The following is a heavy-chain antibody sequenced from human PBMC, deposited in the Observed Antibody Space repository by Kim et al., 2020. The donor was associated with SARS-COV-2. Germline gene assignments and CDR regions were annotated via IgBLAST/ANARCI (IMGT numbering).Heavy chain of an antibody. CDR1: GYTFTSYG. CDR3: ARDPLLAMVRGVSMGYYYYYGMDV. Sequence: ASVKVSCKASGYTFTSYGISWVRQAPGQGLEWMGWISAYNGNTNYAQKLQGRVTMTTDTSTSTAYMELRSLRSDDTAVYYCARDPLLAMVRGVSMGYYYYYGMDVWGQGTTVTVSS. J-gene: IGHJ6*02. D-gene: IGHD3-10*01. V-gene: IGHV1-18*01. CDR2: ISAYNGNT.